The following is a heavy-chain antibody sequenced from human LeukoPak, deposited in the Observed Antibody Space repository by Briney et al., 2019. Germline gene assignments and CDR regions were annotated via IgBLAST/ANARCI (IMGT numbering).Heavy chain of an antibody. CDR1: GFTFSSYG. CDR2: IWYDGSNK. V-gene: IGHV3-33*08. Sequence: GGSLRLSCAASGFTFSSYGMHWVRQAPGKGLEWVAVIWYDGSNKYYADSVKGRFTISRDNSKNTLYLQMNSLRAEDTAVYYCAREGRVGTTVTTWYFQHWGQGTLVTVSS. CDR3: AREGRVGTTVTTWYFQH. D-gene: IGHD4-17*01. J-gene: IGHJ1*01.